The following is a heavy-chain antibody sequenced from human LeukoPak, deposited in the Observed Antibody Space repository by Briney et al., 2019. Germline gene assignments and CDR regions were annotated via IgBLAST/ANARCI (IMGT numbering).Heavy chain of an antibody. V-gene: IGHV4-59*01. Sequence: PSETLSLTCTVSGGSISSYYWSWIRQPPGKGLEWIGYIYYSGSTNYNPSLKSRVTISVDTSKNQFSLKLSSVTAADTAVYYCARVRLWFGTDWFDPWGQGTLVTVSS. J-gene: IGHJ5*02. CDR3: ARVRLWFGTDWFDP. CDR1: GGSISSYY. D-gene: IGHD3-10*01. CDR2: IYYSGST.